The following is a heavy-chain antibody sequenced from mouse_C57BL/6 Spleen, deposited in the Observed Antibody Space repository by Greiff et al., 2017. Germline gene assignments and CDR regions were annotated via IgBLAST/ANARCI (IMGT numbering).Heavy chain of an antibody. CDR1: GYSFTGYY. J-gene: IGHJ2*01. D-gene: IGHD1-1*01. CDR2: INPSTGGT. Sequence: VQLKESGPELVKPGASVKISCKASGYSFTGYYMHWVKQSSEKSLEWIGEINPSTGGTSYNQKFKGKATLTVDKSSSTAYMQLKSLTSEDSAVYYCESHTTVVDYFDYWGQGTTLTVSS. CDR3: ESHTTVVDYFDY. V-gene: IGHV1-43*01.